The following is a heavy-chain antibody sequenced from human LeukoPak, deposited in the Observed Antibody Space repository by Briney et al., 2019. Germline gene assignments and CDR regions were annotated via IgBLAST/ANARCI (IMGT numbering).Heavy chain of an antibody. CDR3: TRDSGYNAFDI. J-gene: IGHJ3*02. V-gene: IGHV3-7*01. Sequence: PGGSLRLSCAASGFTFSSSWMAWVRQAPGKGLEWVGNIKEDGTANVVSVRGRFTISRDNAKNSLYLQMNSLRGEDTAVYYCTRDSGYNAFDIWGQGTMVTVSS. CDR2: IKEDGTA. CDR1: GFTFSSSW. D-gene: IGHD5-12*01.